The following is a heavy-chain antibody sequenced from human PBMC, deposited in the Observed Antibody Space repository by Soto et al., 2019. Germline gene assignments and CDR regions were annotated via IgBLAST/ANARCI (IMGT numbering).Heavy chain of an antibody. Sequence: EVQLVESGGGLVQPGRSLRLSCAASGFTFDDYAMHWVRRVPGKGLEWVSSISWNSNIIGYADSVKGRFTISRDNAKNSLYLQMNSLRPEDTALYYCVKGGLDGFCSGGRCYFDYWGQGTLVTVSS. CDR1: GFTFDDYA. V-gene: IGHV3-9*01. CDR3: VKGGLDGFCSGGRCYFDY. D-gene: IGHD2-15*01. J-gene: IGHJ4*02. CDR2: ISWNSNII.